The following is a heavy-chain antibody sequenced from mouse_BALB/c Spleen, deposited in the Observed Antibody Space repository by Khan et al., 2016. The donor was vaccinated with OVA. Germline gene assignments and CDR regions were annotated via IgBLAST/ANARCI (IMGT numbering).Heavy chain of an antibody. CDR2: INTYTGET. V-gene: IGHV9-3-1*01. Sequence: QIQLVQSGPELKKPGETVKISCKASGYTFTNYGMNWVKQAPGKGLKWMGWINTYTGETTYADDFKGRFAFSLETSASTAYLQINNLKNEDTATYFCASVGNYWYFDVWGAGTTVAVSS. J-gene: IGHJ1*01. D-gene: IGHD2-1*01. CDR3: ASVGNYWYFDV. CDR1: GYTFTNYG.